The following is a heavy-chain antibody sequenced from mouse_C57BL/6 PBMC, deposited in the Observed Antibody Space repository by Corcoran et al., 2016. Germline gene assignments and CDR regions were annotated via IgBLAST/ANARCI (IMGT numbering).Heavy chain of an antibody. CDR2: INTYSGVP. D-gene: IGHD2-5*01. J-gene: IGHJ4*01. CDR3: ARPHYSKGGYYAMDY. Sequence: QIQLVQSGPELKKPGETVKISCKASGYTFTTYGMSWVKQAPGKGLKWMGWINTYSGVPTYADDFKGRFAFSLETSASTAYLQINNLKNEDTATYFCARPHYSKGGYYAMDYWGQGTSVTVSS. V-gene: IGHV9-3*01. CDR1: GYTFTTYG.